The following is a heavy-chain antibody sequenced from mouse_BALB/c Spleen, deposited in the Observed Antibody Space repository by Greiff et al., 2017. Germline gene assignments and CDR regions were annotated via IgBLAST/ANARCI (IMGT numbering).Heavy chain of an antibody. D-gene: IGHD2-12*01. CDR2: ILPGSGST. J-gene: IGHJ2*01. Sequence: QVQLKQSGAELMKPGASVKISCKATGYTFSSYWIEWVKQRPGHGLEWIGEILPGSGSTNYNEKFKGKATFTADTSSNTAYMQLSSLTSEDSAVYYCASLRRFDYWGQGTTLTVSS. CDR3: ASLRRFDY. V-gene: IGHV1-9*01. CDR1: GYTFSSYW.